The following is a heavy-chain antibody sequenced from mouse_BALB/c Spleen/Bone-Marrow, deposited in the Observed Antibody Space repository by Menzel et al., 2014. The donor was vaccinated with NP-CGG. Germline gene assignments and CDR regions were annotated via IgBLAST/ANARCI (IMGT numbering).Heavy chain of an antibody. V-gene: IGHV4-1*02. CDR3: ARQGYYGYSDY. Sequence: EVQGVESGGGLVQPGGSLKLSCAASGFDFSRYWMSWVRQAPGKGLEWIGEINPDSSTINYTPSLKDKFIISRDNAKNTLYLQMSEVRSEDTALYYCARQGYYGYSDYWGQGTTLTVSS. J-gene: IGHJ2*01. CDR1: GFDFSRYW. D-gene: IGHD1-2*01. CDR2: INPDSSTI.